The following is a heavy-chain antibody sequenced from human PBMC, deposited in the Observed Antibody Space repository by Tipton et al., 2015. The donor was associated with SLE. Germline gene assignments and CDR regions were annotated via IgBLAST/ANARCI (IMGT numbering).Heavy chain of an antibody. CDR2: IDPSDSYT. Sequence: QLVQSGAEVKKPGESLRISCKGSGYSFTSYWISWVRQMPEKGLEWMGRIDPSDSYTNYSPSFQGHVTISADKSISTAYLQWSSLKASDTAMYYCARMSGYSSSWYSPYYYYMDVWGKGTTVTVSS. V-gene: IGHV5-10-1*01. D-gene: IGHD6-13*01. CDR1: GYSFTSYW. J-gene: IGHJ6*03. CDR3: ARMSGYSSSWYSPYYYYMDV.